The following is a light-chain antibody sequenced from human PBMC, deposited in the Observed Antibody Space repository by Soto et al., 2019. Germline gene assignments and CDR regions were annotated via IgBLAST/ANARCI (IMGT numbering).Light chain of an antibody. J-gene: IGLJ2*01. V-gene: IGLV1-40*01. CDR1: SSNIGAGYD. CDR3: QSYDSSLSGVG. Sequence: QSVLTQPPSVSGAPGQRVTISCTGSSSNIGAGYDVHWYQQLPGTAPKLLIYGNSNRPSGVPDRFSGSMSGTSASLAITGLQAEDVAEYCCQSYDSSLSGVGFGGGTKRTVL. CDR2: GNS.